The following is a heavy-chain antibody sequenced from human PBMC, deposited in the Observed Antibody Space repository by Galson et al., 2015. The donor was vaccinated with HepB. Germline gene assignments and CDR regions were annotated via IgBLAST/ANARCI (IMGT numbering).Heavy chain of an antibody. V-gene: IGHV3-33*01. J-gene: IGHJ4*02. Sequence: SLRLSCAASGFTFSSYGMHWVRQAPGKGLEWVAVIWYDGSNKYYADSVKGRFTISRDNSKNTLYLQMNSLRAEDTAVYYCARALGEHYDYIWGSSPLDYWGQGTLVTVSS. CDR3: ARALGEHYDYIWGSSPLDY. D-gene: IGHD3-16*01. CDR1: GFTFSSYG. CDR2: IWYDGSNK.